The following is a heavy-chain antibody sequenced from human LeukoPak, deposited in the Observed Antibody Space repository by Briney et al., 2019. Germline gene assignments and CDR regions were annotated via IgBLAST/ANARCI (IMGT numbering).Heavy chain of an antibody. CDR3: ARARGSSYGLFDY. CDR1: GITFSSHW. J-gene: IGHJ4*02. Sequence: GGSLRLSCAASGITFSSHWMHWVRQAPGKGLVCVSPINGEGLSTSYADSVQGRFTISRDNAKNTLYLQMNSLRAEDTAVYYCARARGSSYGLFDYWGQGTLVTVSS. D-gene: IGHD5-18*01. CDR2: INGEGLST. V-gene: IGHV3-74*01.